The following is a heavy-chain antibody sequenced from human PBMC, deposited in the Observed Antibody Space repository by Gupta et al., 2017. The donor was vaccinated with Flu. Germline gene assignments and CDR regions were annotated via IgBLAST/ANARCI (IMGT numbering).Heavy chain of an antibody. V-gene: IGHV3-23*01. CDR2: ISGSGGST. J-gene: IGHJ4*02. CDR3: AKDGFGGSYQTPYYFDY. D-gene: IGHD1-26*01. CDR1: GFTFSSYA. Sequence: EVQLLESGGGLVQPGGSLRLSCAASGFTFSSYAMSWVRQAPGKGLEWVSAISGSGGSTDYADSVKGRFTISRDNSKNTLYLQMNSLRAEDTAVYYCAKDGFGGSYQTPYYFDYWGQGTLVTVSS.